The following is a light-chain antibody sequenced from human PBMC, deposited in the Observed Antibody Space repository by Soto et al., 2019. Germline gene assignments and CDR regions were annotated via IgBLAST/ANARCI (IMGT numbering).Light chain of an antibody. CDR1: GSDVGSYKY. J-gene: IGLJ6*01. Sequence: QSVLTQPASVSGSPGQSITISCTGTGSDVGSYKYVSWYQQHPGKAPKLIIFEVSNRPSGVSDRFSGSKSGNRASLTISGLQAEDEADYYCQSYDSGLSDYLFGSGTKLTVL. V-gene: IGLV2-14*01. CDR2: EVS. CDR3: QSYDSGLSDYL.